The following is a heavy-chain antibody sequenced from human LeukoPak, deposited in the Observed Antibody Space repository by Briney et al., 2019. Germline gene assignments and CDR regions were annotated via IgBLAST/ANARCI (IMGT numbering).Heavy chain of an antibody. CDR1: GGSVSSGSYY. CDR3: ARGRITMIVVVDAFDI. V-gene: IGHV4-61*01. Sequence: SETLSLTCTVSGGSVSSGSYYWSWVRQPPGKGLEWIGYIYYSGSTNYNPSLKSRVTISVDTSKNQFSLKLSSVTAADTAVYYCARGRITMIVVVDAFDIWGQGTMVTVSS. CDR2: IYYSGST. J-gene: IGHJ3*02. D-gene: IGHD3-22*01.